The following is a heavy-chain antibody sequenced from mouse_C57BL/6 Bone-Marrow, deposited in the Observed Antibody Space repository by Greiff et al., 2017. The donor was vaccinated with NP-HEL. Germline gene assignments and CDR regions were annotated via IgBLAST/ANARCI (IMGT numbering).Heavy chain of an antibody. CDR1: GFTFSSYG. CDR3: ARSHGSSDY. Sequence: EVKLQESGGDLVKPGGSLKLSCAASGFTFSSYGMSWVRQTPDKRLEWVATISSGGSYTYYPDSVKGRFTISRDNAKNTLYLQMSSLKSEDTAMYYCARSHGSSDYWGQGTTLTVSS. D-gene: IGHD1-1*01. V-gene: IGHV5-6*01. CDR2: ISSGGSYT. J-gene: IGHJ2*01.